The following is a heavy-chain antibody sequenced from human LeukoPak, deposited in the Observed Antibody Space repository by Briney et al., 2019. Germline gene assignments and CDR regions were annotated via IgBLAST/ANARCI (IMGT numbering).Heavy chain of an antibody. CDR3: ARDREEYCSGGSCQAFDI. CDR2: ISSSSSYI. D-gene: IGHD2-15*01. Sequence: GGSLRLSCAASGFTFSSYSINWVRQAPGKGLAWVSSISSSSSYIYYADSVKGRFTISRDNAKNSLYLQMNSLRAEDTAVYYCARDREEYCSGGSCQAFDIWGQGTMVTVSS. J-gene: IGHJ3*02. CDR1: GFTFSSYS. V-gene: IGHV3-21*01.